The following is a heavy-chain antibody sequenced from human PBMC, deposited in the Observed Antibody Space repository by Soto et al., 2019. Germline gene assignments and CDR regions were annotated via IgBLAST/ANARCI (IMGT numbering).Heavy chain of an antibody. Sequence: GGSLSLSCAASGFTFTTYWMSWVRQAPGKGLEWVANVNQDGSDKYYVDSVKGRFTISRDNAKNSLYLQMDSLTAEDTAVYYCARTYCSRTTCYNFDWWGQGTLVTVSS. V-gene: IGHV3-7*01. J-gene: IGHJ4*02. CDR1: GFTFTTYW. CDR2: VNQDGSDK. CDR3: ARTYCSRTTCYNFDW. D-gene: IGHD2-2*02.